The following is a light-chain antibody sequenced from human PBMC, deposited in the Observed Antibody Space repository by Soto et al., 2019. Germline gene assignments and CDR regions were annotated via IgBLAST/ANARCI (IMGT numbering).Light chain of an antibody. CDR1: QSISSW. V-gene: IGKV1-5*03. CDR2: KAS. CDR3: QQYKSYSPAT. J-gene: IGKJ1*01. Sequence: DIQMTQSPSTLSASVGDRVTITCRASQSISSWLAWYQQKPGKAPKLLIYKASSLESGVPSRFSGSGSGTEFTLTISSLQPDDFETYYCQQYKSYSPATFGQGTKVEIK.